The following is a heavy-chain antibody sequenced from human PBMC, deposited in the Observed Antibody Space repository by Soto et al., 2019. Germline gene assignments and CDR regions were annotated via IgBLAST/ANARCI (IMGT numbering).Heavy chain of an antibody. J-gene: IGHJ4*02. Sequence: VQVVASGGGLVQPGRSLSLSCAVSGFRFEQYVMHWVRQAPGKGLECVSTVSPTGDTVAYADSVEGRFTVSSDNAKNSLYLQMNSLKGADTAFCYCLKDAPNGSIDDWGQGTRVTFSS. V-gene: IGHV3-9*01. D-gene: IGHD3-10*01. CDR2: VSPTGDTV. CDR3: LKDAPNGSIDD. CDR1: GFRFEQYV.